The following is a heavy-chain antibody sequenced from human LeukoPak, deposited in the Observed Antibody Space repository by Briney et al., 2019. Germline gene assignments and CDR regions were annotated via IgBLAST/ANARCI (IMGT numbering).Heavy chain of an antibody. D-gene: IGHD3-9*01. Sequence: ASVKVSCKASGGTFSSYAINWVRQATGQGLEWMGWMNPNSGNTGYAQKFQGRVTMTRNTSISTAYMELSSLRSEDTAVYYCARGFYDILTGYYYFDYWGQGTLVTVSS. CDR3: ARGFYDILTGYYYFDY. CDR2: MNPNSGNT. J-gene: IGHJ4*02. V-gene: IGHV1-8*02. CDR1: GGTFSSYA.